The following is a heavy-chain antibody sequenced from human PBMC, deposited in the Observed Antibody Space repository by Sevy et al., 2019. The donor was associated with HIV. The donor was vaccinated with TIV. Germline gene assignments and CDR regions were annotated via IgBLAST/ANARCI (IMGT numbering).Heavy chain of an antibody. CDR2: INPNSGGT. J-gene: IGHJ6*02. CDR3: ASYYYDSSGLSFDLTCMDV. Sequence: ASVKVSCKASGYTFTGYYMHWVRQAPGQGLEWMGWINPNSGGTNYAQKFQGRVTMTRDTSISTAYMELSRLRSDDTAVYYCASYYYDSSGLSFDLTCMDVWGQGTTVTVSS. CDR1: GYTFTGYY. D-gene: IGHD3-22*01. V-gene: IGHV1-2*02.